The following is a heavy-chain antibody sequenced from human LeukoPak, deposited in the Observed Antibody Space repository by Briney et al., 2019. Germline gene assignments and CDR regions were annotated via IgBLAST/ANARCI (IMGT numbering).Heavy chain of an antibody. J-gene: IGHJ6*03. D-gene: IGHD4-17*01. CDR1: GGSLTNYY. V-gene: IGHV4-4*07. CDR2: IHSSGTTGST. CDR3: ARVNGDYERPLDYYYYYMDV. Sequence: PSETLSLTCTVSGGSLTNYYWSWIRQPAGKGLEWIGRIHSSGTTGSTNYNPSLKSRLTISKDTSKNQFSLKLSSVTAADTAMYYCARVNGDYERPLDYYYYYMDVWGKGTTVTVSS.